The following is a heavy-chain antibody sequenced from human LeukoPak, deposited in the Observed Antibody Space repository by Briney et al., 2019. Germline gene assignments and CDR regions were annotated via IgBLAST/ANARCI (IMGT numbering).Heavy chain of an antibody. CDR2: IKQDGSEK. D-gene: IGHD2-21*02. J-gene: IGHJ2*01. V-gene: IGHV3-7*03. CDR1: EFTFSSYW. CDR3: AKLVVVTATYWYFDL. Sequence: GGSLRLSCAASEFTFSSYWMSWVRQAPGRGLDWVANIKQDGSEKYYGDSVKGRFTISRDNAKNTLYLQMNSLRAEDTAVYYCAKLVVVTATYWYFDLWGRGTLVSVSS.